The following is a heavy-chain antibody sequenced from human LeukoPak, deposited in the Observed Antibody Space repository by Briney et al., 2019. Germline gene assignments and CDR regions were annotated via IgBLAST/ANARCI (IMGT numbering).Heavy chain of an antibody. Sequence: PGGSLRLSCAASGFTFSSYAMSWVRQAPGKGLEWVSAISGSGGSTYYADSVKGRFTISRDNSKNTLYLQMNSLRAEDTAVYYCAKTYSTGLFSRQWLVPEDYWGQGTLVTVSS. CDR3: AKTYSTGLFSRQWLVPEDY. CDR2: ISGSGGST. D-gene: IGHD6-19*01. CDR1: GFTFSSYA. V-gene: IGHV3-23*01. J-gene: IGHJ4*02.